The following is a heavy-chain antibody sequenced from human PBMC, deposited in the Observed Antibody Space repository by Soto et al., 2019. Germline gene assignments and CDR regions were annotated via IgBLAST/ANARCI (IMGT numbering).Heavy chain of an antibody. Sequence: AGESLKISCKGSGYSFTSYWISWVRRMPGKGLEWMGRIGPSDSYTNYSPSFQGHVTISADKSISTAYLQWSSLKASDTAMYYCASHYDSSPWGAFDIWGQGTMVTVSS. D-gene: IGHD3-22*01. J-gene: IGHJ3*02. CDR1: GYSFTSYW. V-gene: IGHV5-10-1*01. CDR2: IGPSDSYT. CDR3: ASHYDSSPWGAFDI.